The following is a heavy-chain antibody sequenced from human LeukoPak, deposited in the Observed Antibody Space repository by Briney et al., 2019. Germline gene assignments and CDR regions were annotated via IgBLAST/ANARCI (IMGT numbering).Heavy chain of an antibody. D-gene: IGHD5-12*01. Sequence: GGSLRLSCAASAFTLSSYSMSWVRQAHGKGLEWVSSISGSGGSTYYADSVKGRFTISRDNSKNTLYLQMYSLRAEDTAVYYCAKGESGYDFSFDYWGQGTLVTVSS. CDR1: AFTLSSYS. CDR3: AKGESGYDFSFDY. V-gene: IGHV3-23*01. J-gene: IGHJ4*02. CDR2: ISGSGGST.